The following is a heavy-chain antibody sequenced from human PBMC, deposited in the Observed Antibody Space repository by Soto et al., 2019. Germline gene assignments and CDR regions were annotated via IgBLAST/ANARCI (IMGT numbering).Heavy chain of an antibody. D-gene: IGHD6-19*01. CDR2: IYYSGST. CDR3: ASLFTRIAVPGSPPPCY. V-gene: IGHV4-39*01. CDR1: GGSISSSSYY. Sequence: QLQLQESGPGLVKPSETLSLTCTVSGGSISSSSYYWGWIRQPPGKGLEWVGSIYYSGSTYYNPSLKSRVTISVDTSKNQFSLKLSSVTAADTAVHYCASLFTRIAVPGSPPPCYWGQGTLVTVSS. J-gene: IGHJ4*02.